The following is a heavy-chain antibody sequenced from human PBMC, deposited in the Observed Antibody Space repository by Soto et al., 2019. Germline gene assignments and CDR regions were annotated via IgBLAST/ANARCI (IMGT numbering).Heavy chain of an antibody. CDR2: IGSSSSTI. V-gene: IGHV3-48*02. J-gene: IGHJ4*02. Sequence: EVQLVESGGGLVQPGGSLRLSCAASGFTFSSFGMNWVRQAPGKGLEWVSYIGSSSSTIYYADSVKGRFTISRDNAKNSLYLQMSSLRDEDTAVYYCARERGGSYFDYWGQGTLVTVSS. D-gene: IGHD1-26*01. CDR3: ARERGGSYFDY. CDR1: GFTFSSFG.